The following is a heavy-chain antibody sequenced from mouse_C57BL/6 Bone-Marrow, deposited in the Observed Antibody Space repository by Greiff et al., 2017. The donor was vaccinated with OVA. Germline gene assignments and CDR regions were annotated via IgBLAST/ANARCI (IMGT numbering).Heavy chain of an antibody. J-gene: IGHJ4*01. Sequence: VQLQQPGAELLMPGASVKLSCKASGYTFTSYWMHWVKQRPGQGLEWIGEIDPSDSYTNYNQKFKGKSTLTVDKSSSTAYMQLSSLTSEDSAVYYCARYYGSRGAMDYWGQGTSVTVSS. V-gene: IGHV1-69*01. D-gene: IGHD1-1*01. CDR2: IDPSDSYT. CDR1: GYTFTSYW. CDR3: ARYYGSRGAMDY.